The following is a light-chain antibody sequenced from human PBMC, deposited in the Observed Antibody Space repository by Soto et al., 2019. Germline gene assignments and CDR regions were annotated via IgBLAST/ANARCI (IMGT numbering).Light chain of an antibody. CDR3: QQWGT. V-gene: IGKV3-20*01. J-gene: IGKJ3*01. CDR2: GAS. Sequence: EIGLTQSPGTLSLSPGERATLSCRASQSVSSSYLAWYQQKPGQAPRLLIYGASTRATGIPDRFSGSGSGTDSTLTISRLEPEDFAVYYCQQWGTFGPGTKVDIK. CDR1: QSVSSSY.